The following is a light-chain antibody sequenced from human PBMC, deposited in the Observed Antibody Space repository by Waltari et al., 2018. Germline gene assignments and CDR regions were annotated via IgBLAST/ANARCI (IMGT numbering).Light chain of an antibody. CDR2: DAS. CDR1: QSVSSY. Sequence: EIVLTQSPDTLPLSPGERATLSCRASQSVSSYLVWYQQKPGQAPRLLIYDASNRATGIPARFSGSGSGTDFTLTISGLEAEDFAVYYCQQRSNWGLTFGGGTKVEIK. V-gene: IGKV3-11*01. CDR3: QQRSNWGLT. J-gene: IGKJ4*01.